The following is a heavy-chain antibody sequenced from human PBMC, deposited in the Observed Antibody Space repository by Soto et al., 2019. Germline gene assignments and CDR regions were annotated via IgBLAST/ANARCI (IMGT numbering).Heavy chain of an antibody. CDR2: IYPGDSDT. D-gene: IGHD4-17*01. CDR3: ARHPHGDYDYFDY. CDR1: GYSFTSYW. Sequence: GESLKISCKGSGYSFTSYWIGWVRQMPGKGLEWMGIIYPGDSDTRYSPSFQGQVTISADKSISTAYLQWCSLKASDTAMYYCARHPHGDYDYFDYWGQGTLVTVSS. J-gene: IGHJ4*02. V-gene: IGHV5-51*01.